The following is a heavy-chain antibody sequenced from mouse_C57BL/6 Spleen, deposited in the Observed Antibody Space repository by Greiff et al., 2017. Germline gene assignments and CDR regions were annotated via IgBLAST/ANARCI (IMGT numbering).Heavy chain of an antibody. V-gene: IGHV1-34*01. CDR3: ATGNPIFFDD. J-gene: IGHJ2*01. CDR2: ISPNNGSN. CDR1: GYTFTDYY. Sequence: EVQLQQSGPELVKPGASVKMSCKASGYTFTDYYMHWVKQSHGNSLEWIGFISPNNGSNGYNQKFKGKATLTVDKSSSTAYMELRSLTSEDSAVYYCATGNPIFFDDWGQGTTRTGSS.